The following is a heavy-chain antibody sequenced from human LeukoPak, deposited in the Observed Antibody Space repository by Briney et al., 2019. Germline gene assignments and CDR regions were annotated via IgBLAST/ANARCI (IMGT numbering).Heavy chain of an antibody. J-gene: IGHJ5*02. D-gene: IGHD3-10*01. Sequence: SETLSLTCTVSSGSISSYYCSWIRQPPGKGLEWIGYIYYSGSTYYNPSLKSRVTISVDTSKNQFSLKLSSVTAADTAVYYCASIYGSEPAANWFDPWGQGTLVTVSS. CDR2: IYYSGST. V-gene: IGHV4-59*06. CDR3: ASIYGSEPAANWFDP. CDR1: SGSISSYY.